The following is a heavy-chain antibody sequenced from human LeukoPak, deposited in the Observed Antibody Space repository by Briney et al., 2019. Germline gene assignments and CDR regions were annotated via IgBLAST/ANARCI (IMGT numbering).Heavy chain of an antibody. CDR3: ARGAESGRNWFDP. J-gene: IGHJ5*02. Sequence: PSETLSLTCAVYGGSFSVYSWSWIRQPPGKGLEWIGYIYYSGSTNCNPSLKSRVTISVDTSKNQVSLKLSSVTAADTAIYYCARGAESGRNWFDPWGQGTLVTVSS. CDR2: IYYSGST. V-gene: IGHV4-59*01. D-gene: IGHD6-25*01. CDR1: GGSFSVYS.